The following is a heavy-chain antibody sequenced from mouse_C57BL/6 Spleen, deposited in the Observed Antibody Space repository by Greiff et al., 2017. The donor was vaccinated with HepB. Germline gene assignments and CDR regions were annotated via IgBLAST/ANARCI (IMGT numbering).Heavy chain of an antibody. CDR3: ARGDDYDAVRFAY. J-gene: IGHJ3*01. CDR1: GFTFSSYT. Sequence: DVHLVESGGGLVKPGGSLKLSCAASGFTFSSYTMSWVRQTPEKRLEWVATISGGGGNTYYPDSVKGRFTISRDNAKNTLYLQMSSLRSEDTALYYCARGDDYDAVRFAYWGQGTLVTVSA. D-gene: IGHD2-4*01. CDR2: ISGGGGNT. V-gene: IGHV5-9*01.